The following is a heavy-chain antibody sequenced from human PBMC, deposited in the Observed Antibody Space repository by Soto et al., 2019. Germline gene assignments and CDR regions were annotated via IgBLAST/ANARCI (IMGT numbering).Heavy chain of an antibody. V-gene: IGHV3-30-3*01. Sequence: LRLSCAASGFTFSSYAMHWVRQAPGKGLEWVAVISYDGSNKYYADSVKGRFTISRDNSKNTLYLQMNSLRAEDTAVYYCARGDIVVVPAAISNYYYGMDVWGQGTTVTVSS. CDR1: GFTFSSYA. CDR3: ARGDIVVVPAAISNYYYGMDV. D-gene: IGHD2-2*01. CDR2: ISYDGSNK. J-gene: IGHJ6*02.